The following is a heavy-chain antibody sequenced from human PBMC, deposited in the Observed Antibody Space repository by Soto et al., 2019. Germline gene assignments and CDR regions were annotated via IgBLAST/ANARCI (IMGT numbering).Heavy chain of an antibody. Sequence: ASVKVSCKASGYTFTSYAMHWVRQAPGQRLEWMGWINAGNGNTKYSQKFQGRVTITRDTSASTVYMELSSLRSEDTAVYYCARGGGWYVWFDPWGQGTLVTVSS. J-gene: IGHJ5*02. V-gene: IGHV1-3*01. CDR1: GYTFTSYA. CDR3: ARGGGWYVWFDP. CDR2: INAGNGNT. D-gene: IGHD6-19*01.